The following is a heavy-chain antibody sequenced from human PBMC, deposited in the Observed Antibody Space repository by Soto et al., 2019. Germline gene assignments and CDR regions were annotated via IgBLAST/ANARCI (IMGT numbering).Heavy chain of an antibody. D-gene: IGHD3-10*01. J-gene: IGHJ4*02. CDR3: AKGRGGSGSLTPRVDF. Sequence: PGGSLRLSCAASGFTFISYAMSWVRQAPWKGLEWVSGVSGSGRSTYYADSVKGRFTISRDGSKNTLYLQMSSLRAEGTALYYCAKGRGGSGSLTPRVDFWGQGTLVTVSS. CDR1: GFTFISYA. V-gene: IGHV3-23*01. CDR2: VSGSGRST.